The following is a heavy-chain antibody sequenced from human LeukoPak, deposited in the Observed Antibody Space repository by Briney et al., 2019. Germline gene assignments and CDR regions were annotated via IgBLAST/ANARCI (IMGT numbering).Heavy chain of an antibody. J-gene: IGHJ4*02. Sequence: SETLSLTCTVSGGSISSYYWSWIRQPPGKGLEWIAYISDIGSINYNPSLKSRVTISLDTSKNQFSLKLSSVTAADTAVYYCARSGDYDFWSGYPLYFDYWGQGTLVTVSS. CDR2: ISDIGSI. CDR1: GGSISSYY. V-gene: IGHV4-59*08. CDR3: ARSGDYDFWSGYPLYFDY. D-gene: IGHD3-3*01.